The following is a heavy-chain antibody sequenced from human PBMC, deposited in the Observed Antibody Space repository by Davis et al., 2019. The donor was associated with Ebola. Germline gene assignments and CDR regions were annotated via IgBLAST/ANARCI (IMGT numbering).Heavy chain of an antibody. V-gene: IGHV3-30*04. CDR3: ARDWATRGVNGMDV. CDR1: GFTFRNYA. Sequence: GESLKISCAASGFTFRNYAMHWVRQAPGKGPEWVAVVSHSEREKFYADSVKGRFTISRDNSENTLYLQMNSLTADDTAVYYCARDWATRGVNGMDVWGQGTTVTVSS. J-gene: IGHJ6*02. CDR2: VSHSEREK. D-gene: IGHD5-12*01.